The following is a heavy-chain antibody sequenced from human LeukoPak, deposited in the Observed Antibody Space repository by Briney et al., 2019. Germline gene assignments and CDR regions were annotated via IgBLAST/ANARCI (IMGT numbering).Heavy chain of an antibody. J-gene: IGHJ4*02. D-gene: IGHD6-19*01. V-gene: IGHV3-33*01. Sequence: GASQRLSCVASGFTFGSFGFNWVRQAPGKGLEWVTLIWFDGRREDYIDSVKGRFTVSRDDSENTVYLQMSNLRVEDTAVYYRARSPRSSSGLDYWGQGTLVAVSS. CDR3: ARSPRSSSGLDY. CDR1: GFTFGSFG. CDR2: IWFDGRRE.